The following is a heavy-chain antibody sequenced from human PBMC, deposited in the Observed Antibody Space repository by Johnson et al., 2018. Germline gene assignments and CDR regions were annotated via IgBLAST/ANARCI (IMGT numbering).Heavy chain of an antibody. J-gene: IGHJ6*02. D-gene: IGHD3-10*01. CDR3: VRWRPYDGSGSYPYYGIDV. CDR2: INHSGST. CDR1: GGSFSGYY. V-gene: IGHV4-34*01. Sequence: QVQLQQWGAGLLKPSETLSLTCAVYGGSFSGYYWSWIRQPPGKGLEWIGEINHSGSTNYNPSLKSRVTISVDTSNNQCSLKLSSVTAADTAVYYCVRWRPYDGSGSYPYYGIDVWGQGTTVTVSS.